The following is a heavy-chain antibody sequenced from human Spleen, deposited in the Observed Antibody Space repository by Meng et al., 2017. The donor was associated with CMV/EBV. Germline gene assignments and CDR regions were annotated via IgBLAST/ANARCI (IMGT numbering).Heavy chain of an antibody. J-gene: IGHJ4*02. Sequence: SGGSISSSSDSWGWIRQPPGKGLEWIGSIYYSGSTYYNPSLKSRVTISVDTSKNQFSLKLSSVTAADTAVYYCARRVGAHAAYYFDYWGQGTLVTVSS. CDR3: ARRVGAHAAYYFDY. CDR2: IYYSGST. V-gene: IGHV4-39*01. CDR1: GGSISSSSDS. D-gene: IGHD1-26*01.